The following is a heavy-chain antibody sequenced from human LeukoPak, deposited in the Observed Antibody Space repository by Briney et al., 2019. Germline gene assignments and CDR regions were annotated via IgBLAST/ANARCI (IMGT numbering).Heavy chain of an antibody. J-gene: IGHJ4*02. Sequence: GGSLRLSCAASGFTFSSYGMHWVRQAPGKGLEGVAFIRFDGSNKYYADSVKGRFTISRDNSKNTLYLQMNSLRAEDTAVYYCAKGEIVGARSFDYWGQGTLVTVSS. CDR1: GFTFSSYG. CDR2: IRFDGSNK. CDR3: AKGEIVGARSFDY. D-gene: IGHD1-26*01. V-gene: IGHV3-30*02.